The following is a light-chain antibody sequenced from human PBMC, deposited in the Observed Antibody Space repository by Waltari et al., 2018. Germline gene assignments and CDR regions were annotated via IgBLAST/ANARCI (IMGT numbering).Light chain of an antibody. CDR3: CSFAGGNNFEVI. J-gene: IGLJ2*01. CDR2: EVS. CDR1: SSKFENYNL. Sequence: QSALTPPASVSGSPGQSITISCTGTSSKFENYNLVSWYQHHPGKAPKLLIYEVSKRPAGISNRFSGSTSGNTASLTISGLQAEDESDYYCCSFAGGNNFEVIFGGGTRLTVL. V-gene: IGLV2-23*02.